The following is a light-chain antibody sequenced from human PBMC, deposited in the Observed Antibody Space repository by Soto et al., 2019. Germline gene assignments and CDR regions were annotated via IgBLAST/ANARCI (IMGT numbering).Light chain of an antibody. CDR3: QQSYSIPYT. CDR1: QSVGSL. Sequence: DIQMTQSPSSLSASVGDRVTITCRASQSVGSLLNWFQQRPGIAPKLLIYAASTLQSGAPSRFSGSGAGTDFTLIISSLQPEDFATYYCQQSYSIPYTFGQGTKLEI. V-gene: IGKV1-39*01. J-gene: IGKJ2*01. CDR2: AAS.